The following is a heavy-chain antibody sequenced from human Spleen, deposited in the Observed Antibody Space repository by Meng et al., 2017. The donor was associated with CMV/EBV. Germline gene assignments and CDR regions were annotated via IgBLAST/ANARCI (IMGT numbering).Heavy chain of an antibody. J-gene: IGHJ4*02. CDR3: AKDPYSSNWYYFDY. V-gene: IGHV3-53*01. CDR2: IYSGGST. Sequence: GGSLRLSCAASGFTVSSNYMSWVRQAPGKGLEWVSVIYSGGSTYYADSVKGRFTISRDNSKNTLFLQMNSLRAEDTAIYYFAKDPYSSNWYYFDYWGQGTLVTVSS. CDR1: GFTVSSNY. D-gene: IGHD6-13*01.